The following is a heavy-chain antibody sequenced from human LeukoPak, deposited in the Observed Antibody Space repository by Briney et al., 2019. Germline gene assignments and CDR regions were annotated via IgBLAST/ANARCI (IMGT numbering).Heavy chain of an antibody. D-gene: IGHD5-24*01. J-gene: IGHJ4*02. CDR3: ARGQYTDGLSY. CDR1: GFTFSTYW. Sequence: GGSLRLSCAASGFTFSTYWMTWVRQAPGKGLEWVAIIKPNGSEKYYVDSVKGRFTISRDNAENSLFLQMNGLRPEDTAVFYCARGQYTDGLSYWGQGTLVTVSS. V-gene: IGHV3-7*03. CDR2: IKPNGSEK.